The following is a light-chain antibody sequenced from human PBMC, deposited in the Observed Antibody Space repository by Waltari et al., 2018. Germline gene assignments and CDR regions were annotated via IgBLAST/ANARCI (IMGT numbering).Light chain of an antibody. CDR1: SSNIGSNT. CDR3: AAWDNNGHVV. J-gene: IGLJ2*01. CDR2: TNY. Sequence: QSVLTQPPSASGTPGQRVIISCSGSSSNIGSNTVHWYQHLPGTAPKRLIYTNYPRPSGVPDRFSASKSGTSAALTISGLQSVDEADYYCAAWDNNGHVVFGGGTKVTIL. V-gene: IGLV1-44*01.